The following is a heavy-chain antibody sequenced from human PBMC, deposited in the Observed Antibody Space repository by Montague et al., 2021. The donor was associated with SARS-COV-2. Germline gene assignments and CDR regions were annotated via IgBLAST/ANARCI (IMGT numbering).Heavy chain of an antibody. CDR1: GGSISNYY. J-gene: IGHJ6*02. CDR3: ARESGYSSGWRYYYVMDV. Sequence: SETLSLTCTVSGGSISNYYWTWIRQPAGKGLEWIGSLYTSGSTTXXPSLKSRVTMSVDTSKNQFSLNVTSVTAADTAIYYCARESGYSSGWRYYYVMDVWGQGTTVTVS. CDR2: LYTSGST. D-gene: IGHD6-19*01. V-gene: IGHV4-4*07.